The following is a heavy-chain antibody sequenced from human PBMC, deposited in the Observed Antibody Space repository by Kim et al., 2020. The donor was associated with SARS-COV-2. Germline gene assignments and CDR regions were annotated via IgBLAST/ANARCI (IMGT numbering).Heavy chain of an antibody. V-gene: IGHV3-30*02. CDR2: SNK. J-gene: IGHJ4*02. CDR3: AKDSRPTKN. Sequence: SNKYNADSVKGRFTISRDNSKNTLYLQMNSLRAEDTAVYYCAKDSRPTKNWGQGTLVTVSS.